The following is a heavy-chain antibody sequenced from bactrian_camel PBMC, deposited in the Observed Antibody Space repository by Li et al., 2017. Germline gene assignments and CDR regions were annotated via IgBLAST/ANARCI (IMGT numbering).Heavy chain of an antibody. J-gene: IGHJ4*01. CDR2: ISRLGKYT. CDR3: AGSRTYCSSNEFVY. V-gene: IGHV3S5*01. CDR1: GIAFSRHD. D-gene: IGHD3*01. Sequence: HVQLVESGGGLVQPGESLRLSCVASGIAFSRHDMSWVRLAPGKGLERVAVISRLGKYTEYTDSVKGRFTISRDNAKNTVYLEMNSLKPEDTAMYYCAGSRTYCSSNEFVYWGQGTQVTVS.